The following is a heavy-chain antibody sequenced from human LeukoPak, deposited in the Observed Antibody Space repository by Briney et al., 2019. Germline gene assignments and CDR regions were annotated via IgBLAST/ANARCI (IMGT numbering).Heavy chain of an antibody. J-gene: IGHJ4*02. CDR3: AKVLVLVSANRYYFDY. CDR2: ISGSGNST. Sequence: GRSLRLSCAASGLTSSVSAMSCVRQAPGKWRGWVSLISGSGNSTYYADSVKGRFTISRDNSKNTLYLQMNSMRAEDTAVYYCAKVLVLVSANRYYFDYWGQGTLVTVSS. V-gene: IGHV3-23*01. D-gene: IGHD2-15*01. CDR1: GLTSSVSA.